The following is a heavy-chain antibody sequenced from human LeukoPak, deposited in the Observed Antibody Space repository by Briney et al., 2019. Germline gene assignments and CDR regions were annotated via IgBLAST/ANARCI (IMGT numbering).Heavy chain of an antibody. CDR2: ISASARCI. V-gene: IGHV3-48*03. J-gene: IGHJ4*02. CDR3: ARDVGGRSY. D-gene: IGHD1-26*01. CDR1: GFTFSSYE. Sequence: GGSLRLSCAASGFTFSSYEMNWVRQAPGKGLEWVSYISASARCIFYADSVKGRFTISRDNAKNSLFLQMNSLRSEDTAAYYCARDVGGRSYWGQGTPVTVSS.